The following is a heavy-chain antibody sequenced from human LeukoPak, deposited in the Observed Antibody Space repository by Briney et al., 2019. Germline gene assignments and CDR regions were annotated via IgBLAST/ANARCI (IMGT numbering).Heavy chain of an antibody. Sequence: ASVNVSFKASGYTFTRYYMHWVRQAPGQRLEWMGWINPNSGGTNYAQKFQGRVTMTRDTSISTAYMELSRLRSDDTAVYYCARELAYYGSVSYSVFDYWGQGTLVTVSS. J-gene: IGHJ4*02. CDR2: INPNSGGT. CDR1: GYTFTRYY. V-gene: IGHV1-2*02. CDR3: ARELAYYGSVSYSVFDY. D-gene: IGHD3-10*01.